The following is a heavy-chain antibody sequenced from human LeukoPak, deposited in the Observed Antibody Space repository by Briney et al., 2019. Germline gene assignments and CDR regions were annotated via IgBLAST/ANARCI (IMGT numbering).Heavy chain of an antibody. V-gene: IGHV3-74*01. CDR3: ARDPGIVGAPDY. CDR1: GFTFSSYW. CDR2: INSDGSST. Sequence: GGSLRLSCAASGFTFSSYWMHWVRQAPGKGLVWVSRINSDGSSTNYADSVKGRFTISRDNAKNTLYLQMNSLRAEDTAVYYCARDPGIVGAPDYWGQGTLVTVSS. J-gene: IGHJ4*02. D-gene: IGHD1-26*01.